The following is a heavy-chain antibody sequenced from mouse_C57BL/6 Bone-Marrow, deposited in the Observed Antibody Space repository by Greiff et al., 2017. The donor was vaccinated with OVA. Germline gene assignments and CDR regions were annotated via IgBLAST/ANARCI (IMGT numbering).Heavy chain of an antibody. CDR3: ASIPCAY. J-gene: IGHJ3*01. D-gene: IGHD5-1-1*01. CDR2: IWSGGST. Sequence: QVQLKESGPGLVQPSQSLSITCTVSGFSLTSYGVHWVRQSPGKGLEWLGVIWSGGSTDYNAAFISRLSISKDNSKSQVFFKMNSMEAEDTAKYNSASIPCAYWGQGTMVTVSA. V-gene: IGHV2-2*01. CDR1: GFSLTSYG.